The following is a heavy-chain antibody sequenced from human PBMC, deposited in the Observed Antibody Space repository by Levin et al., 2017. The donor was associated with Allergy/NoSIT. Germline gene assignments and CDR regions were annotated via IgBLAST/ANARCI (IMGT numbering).Heavy chain of an antibody. CDR3: ARGFAVDRSYFDY. CDR2: IGGTTSTI. V-gene: IGHV3-48*02. D-gene: IGHD2-15*01. CDR1: GFTFSTYS. Sequence: ASVKVSCAASGFTFSTYSMHWVRQAPGKGLEWVSYIGGTTSTILYADSVKGRFTISRDNAKNSLYLQMNSLRDEDTAVYYCARGFAVDRSYFDYWGQGTLVTVSS. J-gene: IGHJ4*02.